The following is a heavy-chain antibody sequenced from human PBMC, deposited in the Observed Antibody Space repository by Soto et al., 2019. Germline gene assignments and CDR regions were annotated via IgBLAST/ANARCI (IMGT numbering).Heavy chain of an antibody. Sequence: QLLESGPGLVKPSETLSLTCTVSGGSISSYYWSWIRQPPGKGLEWIGYIYHSGSSNYNPSLKSRVTILLDTSKNQLSLKLSSVTAAATPVYYCASQTSLLLTPWCFHPWGHGPLVTVSS. CDR2: IYHSGSS. J-gene: IGHJ5*02. D-gene: IGHD2-15*01. CDR1: GGSISSYY. V-gene: IGHV4-59*08. CDR3: ASQTSLLLTPWCFHP.